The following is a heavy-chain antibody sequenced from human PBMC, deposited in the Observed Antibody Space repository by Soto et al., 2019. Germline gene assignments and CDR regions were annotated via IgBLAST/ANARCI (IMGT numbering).Heavy chain of an antibody. Sequence: QVQLVESGGGVVQPGRSLRLSCAASGFTFSSYGMHWVRQAPGKGLEWVAVIWYDGSNKYYADSVKGRFTISGDNSKNTLYLQMNSLRAEDTAVYYCARGTRLLWFGETDFDYWGQGTLVTVSS. CDR1: GFTFSSYG. V-gene: IGHV3-33*01. CDR2: IWYDGSNK. CDR3: ARGTRLLWFGETDFDY. J-gene: IGHJ4*02. D-gene: IGHD3-10*01.